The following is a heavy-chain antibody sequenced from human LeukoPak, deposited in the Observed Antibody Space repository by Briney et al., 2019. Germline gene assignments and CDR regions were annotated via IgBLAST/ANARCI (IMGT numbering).Heavy chain of an antibody. CDR2: ISSSSSYT. V-gene: IGHV3-11*06. D-gene: IGHD3/OR15-3a*01. Sequence: PGGSLRLSCAASGLTFSDYYMSWIRQAPGKGLGWVSYISSSSSYTNYADSVKGRFTISRDNAKNSLYLQMNSLRAEDTAVYYCARDGVKLGRGRGDYFDYWGQGTLVTVSS. J-gene: IGHJ4*02. CDR3: ARDGVKLGRGRGDYFDY. CDR1: GLTFSDYY.